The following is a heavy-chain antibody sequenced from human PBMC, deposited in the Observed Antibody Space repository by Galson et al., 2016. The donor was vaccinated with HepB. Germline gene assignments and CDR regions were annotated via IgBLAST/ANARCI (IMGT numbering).Heavy chain of an antibody. D-gene: IGHD2-2*01. CDR3: ASPNMGTSGSRSRYGMDV. CDR2: INHSGST. Sequence: ETLSLTCDVYGGSFSSSYWSWIRQPPGKGLEWIGEINHSGSTNYNPSLKSRVTISVDTSENHFSLKLSSVTAADTAMYYCASPNMGTSGSRSRYGMDVWGQGTTVTVSS. V-gene: IGHV4-34*01. J-gene: IGHJ6*02. CDR1: GGSFSSSY.